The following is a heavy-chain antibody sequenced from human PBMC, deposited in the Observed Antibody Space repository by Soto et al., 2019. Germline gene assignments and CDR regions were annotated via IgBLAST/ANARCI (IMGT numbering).Heavy chain of an antibody. CDR2: ISSSSSYI. J-gene: IGHJ5*02. CDR1: GFTFSSYS. V-gene: IGHV3-21*01. Sequence: EVQLVESGGGLVKPGGSLRLSCAASGFTFSSYSMNWVRQAPGKGLEWVSSISSSSSYIYYTDSVKGRFTISRDNAKNSLYLQMNSLRAEDTAVYYCARDTYYYGSGSYSPWGQGTLGHRLL. D-gene: IGHD3-10*01. CDR3: ARDTYYYGSGSYSP.